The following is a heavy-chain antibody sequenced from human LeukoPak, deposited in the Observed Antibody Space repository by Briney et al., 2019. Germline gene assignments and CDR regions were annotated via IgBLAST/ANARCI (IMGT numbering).Heavy chain of an antibody. CDR1: GFTFSSYW. J-gene: IGHJ4*02. Sequence: GGSLRLSCVASGFTFSSYWMSWVRQAPGKGLECVSAISGGGDFTKYADSVKGRFTISRYNSKNTLYLQMNSLRAEDTAVYYCARPRSSYYYGSGSYYNYWGQGTLVTVSS. V-gene: IGHV3-23*01. CDR3: ARPRSSYYYGSGSYYNY. D-gene: IGHD3-10*01. CDR2: ISGGGDFT.